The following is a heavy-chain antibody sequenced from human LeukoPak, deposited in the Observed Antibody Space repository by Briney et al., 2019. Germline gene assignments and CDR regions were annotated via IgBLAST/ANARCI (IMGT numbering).Heavy chain of an antibody. CDR2: IYISGST. Sequence: PSETLSLTCTVSGGSISSSSYYWSWIRQPAGKGLEWIGRIYISGSTNYNPSLKSRVTMSVDTSKNQFSLKLTSVTAADTAVYYCARQYGDDARAFDYWGQGTLVTVSS. D-gene: IGHD4-17*01. CDR1: GGSISSSSYY. CDR3: ARQYGDDARAFDY. V-gene: IGHV4-61*02. J-gene: IGHJ4*02.